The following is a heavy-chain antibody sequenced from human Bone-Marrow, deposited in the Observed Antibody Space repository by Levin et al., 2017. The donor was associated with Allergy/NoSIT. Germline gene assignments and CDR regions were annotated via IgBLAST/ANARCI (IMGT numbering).Heavy chain of an antibody. V-gene: IGHV3-7*01. CDR3: ARNER. J-gene: IGHJ4*01. CDR1: GFTFSTYW. Sequence: SGESLKISCVASGFTFSTYWMSWVRQAPGEGPEWVANIKEDGSVKYYVDSVRGRFTISRDNAKNSLYLQMNNLRAEDTAVYYCARNERWGQGTLVTVSS. CDR2: IKEDGSVK.